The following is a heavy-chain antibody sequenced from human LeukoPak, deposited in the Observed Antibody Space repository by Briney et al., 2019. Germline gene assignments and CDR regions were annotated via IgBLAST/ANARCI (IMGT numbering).Heavy chain of an antibody. D-gene: IGHD5-24*01. CDR1: GGTFSSYA. J-gene: IGHJ4*02. Sequence: SVKVSCKASGGTFSSYAISWVRQAPGQGLEWMGGIIPIFGTANYAQKFQGRVTITADESTSTAYMELSSLRSEDTAVYYCARWRDGYNRILPHFDYWGQGTLVTVSS. CDR2: IIPIFGTA. CDR3: ARWRDGYNRILPHFDY. V-gene: IGHV1-69*13.